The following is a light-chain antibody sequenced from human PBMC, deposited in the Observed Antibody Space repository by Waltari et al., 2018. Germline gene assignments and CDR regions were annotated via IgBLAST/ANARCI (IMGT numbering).Light chain of an antibody. CDR1: SSDVGNYKR. V-gene: IGLV2-23*02. J-gene: IGLJ2*01. CDR3: SSYAGASKGV. CDR2: AVS. Sequence: QSALTQPASVSGSPGQSITISCTGTSSDVGNYKRVSWYQQHPGKAPNLRIYAVSKRPAGVSDRFAGSKSGDMASLTISGLQPEDEAEYFCSSYAGASKGVFGGGTKVTVL.